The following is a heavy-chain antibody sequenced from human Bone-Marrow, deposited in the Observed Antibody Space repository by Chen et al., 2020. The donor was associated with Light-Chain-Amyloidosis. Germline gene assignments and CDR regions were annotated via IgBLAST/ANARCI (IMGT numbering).Heavy chain of an antibody. J-gene: IGHJ6*02. CDR2: INSYGGSI. V-gene: IGHV3-74*01. CDR3: ARSGNYGRYYYFGMDV. CDR1: GFTFNDYW. D-gene: IGHD3-10*01. Sequence: EVQLVESGGGSTQPGGSLSLPCAASGFTFNDYWLHWVRQVPGKGLVWVARINSYGGSITYSDSVKGRFTISRDNAKNTVYLQMNSLRAEDTAVYYCARSGNYGRYYYFGMDVWGQGTTVTVSS.